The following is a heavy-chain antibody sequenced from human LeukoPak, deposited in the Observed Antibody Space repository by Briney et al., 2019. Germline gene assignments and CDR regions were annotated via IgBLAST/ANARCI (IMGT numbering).Heavy chain of an antibody. CDR3: AIYKSDWGTLDY. D-gene: IGHD2-21*02. J-gene: IGHJ4*02. CDR2: MNPNSGNT. Sequence: GASVKVSCKASGYTFTSYDINWVRQATGQGLEWMGWMNPNSGNTDYTQKFQGRVTMTRNTSISTAYMELSSLRSEDTAVYYCAIYKSDWGTLDYWGQGTLVTVSS. CDR1: GYTFTSYD. V-gene: IGHV1-8*01.